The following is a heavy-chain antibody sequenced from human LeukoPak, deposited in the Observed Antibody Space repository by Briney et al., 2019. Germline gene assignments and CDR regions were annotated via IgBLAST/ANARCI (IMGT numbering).Heavy chain of an antibody. Sequence: GGSLRLSCAASGFTFSSYWMHWVRQAPGKGLEWVSVISGSGSTYYADSVKGRFTISRDTSKNTLYLQMNTLRAEDTAVYYCAKGGGATTYYFDFWGQGALVTVSS. J-gene: IGHJ4*02. CDR2: ISGSGST. V-gene: IGHV3-23*01. D-gene: IGHD5-24*01. CDR1: GFTFSSYW. CDR3: AKGGGATTYYFDF.